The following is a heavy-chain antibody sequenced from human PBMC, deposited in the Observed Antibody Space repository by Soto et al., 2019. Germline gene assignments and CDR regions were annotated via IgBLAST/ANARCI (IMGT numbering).Heavy chain of an antibody. J-gene: IGHJ4*02. CDR1: GASVSRGSYY. CDR2: IFYTGST. V-gene: IGHV4-61*01. Sequence: KPSETLSLTCTVSGASVSRGSYYWSWIRQPPGKELEWIGYIFYTGSTKYSPSLKSRVTISVDTSKNQFSLKVTSVTAADTAVYYCASWGLPKDDWGQGTLVTVSS. CDR3: ASWGLPKDD. D-gene: IGHD3-16*01.